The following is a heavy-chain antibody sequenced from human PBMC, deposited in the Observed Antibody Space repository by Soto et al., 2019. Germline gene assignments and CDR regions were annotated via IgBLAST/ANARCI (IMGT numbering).Heavy chain of an antibody. CDR3: VRDRAVDWYLDL. V-gene: IGHV1-3*04. J-gene: IGHJ2*01. D-gene: IGHD6-19*01. CDR2: INTDSGNT. CDR1: GYSFTSCA. Sequence: QVQVVQSGAEVKKPGASVRLSCKTSGYSFTSCAIHWVRLAPGQRFEWMGWINTDSGNTKYSQKFQGRVTITRDTAASTTYMEVTSLTFEDTATYYCVRDRAVDWYLDLWGRGTPVTVSS.